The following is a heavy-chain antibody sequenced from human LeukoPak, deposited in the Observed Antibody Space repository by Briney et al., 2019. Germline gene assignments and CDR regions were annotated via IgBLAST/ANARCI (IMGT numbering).Heavy chain of an antibody. Sequence: GGSLRLSCAASGFAFSNAWMTWVRQAPGKGLEWVGRIKRKTDGGTPDYAAPVAGRFTISRDDSKNTLYLQMNSLKIEDTAVYYCTRYSMVRGVVFDYWGQGTLVTVSS. CDR2: IKRKTDGGTP. CDR1: GFAFSNAW. CDR3: TRYSMVRGVVFDY. V-gene: IGHV3-15*01. D-gene: IGHD3-10*01. J-gene: IGHJ4*02.